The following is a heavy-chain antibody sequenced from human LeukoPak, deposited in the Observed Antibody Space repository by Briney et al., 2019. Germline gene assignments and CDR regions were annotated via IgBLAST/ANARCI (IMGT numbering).Heavy chain of an antibody. J-gene: IGHJ4*02. D-gene: IGHD6-19*01. CDR3: AKDNRRHYTSGPNPDSLH. V-gene: IGHV3-9*01. CDR1: GFIFNNYA. CDR2: ISWNSGSI. Sequence: GGSLRLSCAGSGFIFNNYAMHWVRQPPGKGLEWVSGISWNSGSIDYADSVKGRFTISRDNAKNSLYLQMNSLRVEDTAFYYCAKDNRRHYTSGPNPDSLHWGQGALVAVSS.